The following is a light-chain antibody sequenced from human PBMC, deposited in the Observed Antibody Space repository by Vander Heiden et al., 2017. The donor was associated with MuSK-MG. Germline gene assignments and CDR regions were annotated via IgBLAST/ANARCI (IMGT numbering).Light chain of an antibody. CDR3: QAWDSSAVV. CDR1: KLGDKY. J-gene: IGLJ2*01. CDR2: QDS. V-gene: IGLV3-1*01. Sequence: SYELTQPPSVSVSPGQTASITCSGDKLGDKYACWYQQKPGQSPVLGIYQDSKRPSGIPERFSGSNSGNKANLTISGTQAMEEADDYCQAWDSSAVVFGGGTKLTVL.